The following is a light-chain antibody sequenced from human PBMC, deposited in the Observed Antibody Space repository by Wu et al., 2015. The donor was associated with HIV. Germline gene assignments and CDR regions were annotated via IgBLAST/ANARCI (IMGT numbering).Light chain of an antibody. Sequence: EIVLTQSPGSLSLSPGERATLSCRASQSVSSPYLAWYQQKPGQAPRLLIYGASNRATGIPDRFSGSGSGTDFTLTISRLEPEDFAVYYCQQYGTSPPELTFGGGTKVEDQT. CDR3: QQYGTSPPELT. J-gene: IGKJ4*01. V-gene: IGKV3-20*01. CDR1: QSVSSPY. CDR2: GAS.